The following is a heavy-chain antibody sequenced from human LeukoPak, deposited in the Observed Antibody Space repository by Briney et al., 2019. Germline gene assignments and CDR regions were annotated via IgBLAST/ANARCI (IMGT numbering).Heavy chain of an antibody. V-gene: IGHV3-30*04. D-gene: IGHD6-19*01. CDR2: ISYDGSDK. Sequence: GGSLRLSCAASGFTFSSYAMQWVRQPPGKGLEWVAVISYDGSDKNYADSVKGRFTISRDNSMDTLYLQMNSLRAEDTAVYYCARAVYRSGGYYFDYWGQGILVTVSS. CDR1: GFTFSSYA. J-gene: IGHJ4*02. CDR3: ARAVYRSGGYYFDY.